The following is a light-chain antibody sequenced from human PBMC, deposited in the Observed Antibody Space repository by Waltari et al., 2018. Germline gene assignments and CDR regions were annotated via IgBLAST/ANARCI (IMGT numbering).Light chain of an antibody. V-gene: IGKV3-15*01. CDR1: QSVSSN. J-gene: IGKJ1*01. CDR2: GAS. CDR3: QQYGT. Sequence: EIVMTQSPATLSVSPGERATLSCRAGQSVSSNLAWYQQKPGQAPRLLIYGASTRATGIPARFSGSGSGTEFTLTISSLQSEDFAVYYCQQYGTFGQGTKVEIK.